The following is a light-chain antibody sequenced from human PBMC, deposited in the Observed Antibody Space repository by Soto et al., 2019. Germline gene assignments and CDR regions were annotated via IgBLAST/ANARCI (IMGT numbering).Light chain of an antibody. Sequence: QSALTQPPSASGSPGQSVTISCTGTSNDVGRYNYVSWYQHHPGKAPRLIIYEGSKRPSGVSNRFSGSKSGNTASLTISGLQAEDEADYYCCSYAGSSPYVFGTGTKLTVL. CDR3: CSYAGSSPYV. CDR2: EGS. CDR1: SNDVGRYNY. J-gene: IGLJ1*01. V-gene: IGLV2-23*01.